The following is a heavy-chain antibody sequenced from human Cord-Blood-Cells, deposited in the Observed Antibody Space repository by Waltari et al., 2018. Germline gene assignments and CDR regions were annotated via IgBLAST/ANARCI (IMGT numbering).Heavy chain of an antibody. Sequence: QVQLVQSGAEVKKPGSSVKVSCKASGGTFSSYAISWVRQAPGQGLEWMGGIIPIFGTANYAPKFQGRVTITADESTSTAYMELSSLRSEDTAVYYCAREGSPYYDFWSEIFWFDPWGQGTLVTVSS. J-gene: IGHJ5*02. V-gene: IGHV1-69*01. CDR1: GGTFSSYA. CDR2: IIPIFGTA. D-gene: IGHD3-3*01. CDR3: AREGSPYYDFWSEIFWFDP.